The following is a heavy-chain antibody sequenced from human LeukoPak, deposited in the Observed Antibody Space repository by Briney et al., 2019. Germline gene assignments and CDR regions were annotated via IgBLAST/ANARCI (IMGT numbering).Heavy chain of an antibody. Sequence: GRSLRLSCAASGFTFSDYAMHWVRQVPGKGLEWVGGSSWNSGTIAYGESVKGRATIPRDNARNSLYLEVNSLRVEDTALYYCAKDLAVGTSPRVYAFDVWGQGSLVTVSS. D-gene: IGHD1/OR15-1a*01. CDR3: AKDLAVGTSPRVYAFDV. CDR1: GFTFSDYA. V-gene: IGHV3-9*01. CDR2: SSWNSGTI. J-gene: IGHJ3*01.